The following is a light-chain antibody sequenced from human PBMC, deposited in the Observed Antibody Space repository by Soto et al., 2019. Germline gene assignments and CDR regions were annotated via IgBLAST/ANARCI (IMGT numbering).Light chain of an antibody. CDR2: KAS. V-gene: IGKV1-5*03. Sequence: DIPMSQSPSTVSASXGDRVTIASRTRPSNSRTLARYRQKPGKASQLLXXKASSLQSGVQSRLSGSGSGREFTLIISSLQPDDFATYYCQQYSSYSTWTFGQGTKVDIK. J-gene: IGKJ1*01. CDR1: PSNSRT. CDR3: QQYSSYSTWT.